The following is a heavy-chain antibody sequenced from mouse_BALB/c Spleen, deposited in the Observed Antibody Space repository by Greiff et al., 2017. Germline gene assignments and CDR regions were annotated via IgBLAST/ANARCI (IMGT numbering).Heavy chain of an antibody. D-gene: IGHD1-1*02. Sequence: VKLQESGAELVKPGASVKLSCKASGYTFTSYYMYWVKQRPGQGLEWIGEINPSNGGTNFNEKFKSKATLTVDKSSSTAYMQLSSLTSEDSAVYYCTRDYGGAMDYWGQGTSVTVSS. CDR3: TRDYGGAMDY. J-gene: IGHJ4*01. CDR2: INPSNGGT. CDR1: GYTFTSYY. V-gene: IGHV1S81*02.